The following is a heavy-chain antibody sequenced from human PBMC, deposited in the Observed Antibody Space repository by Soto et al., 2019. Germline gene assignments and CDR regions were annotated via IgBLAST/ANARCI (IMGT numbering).Heavy chain of an antibody. CDR3: AADSPAVPSKIDY. V-gene: IGHV3-15*01. J-gene: IGHJ4*02. Sequence: EVQLVESGGGLVKPGGTLRLSCEASGCTFSSAWMSWVRQAPGKGLEWVGRIKSKADRETIYYAAPGIGRFITSRGDSKNPLYLQMTSLKAEDTGIYYGAADSPAVPSKIDYWGQATLVTVSS. CDR2: IKSKADRETI. CDR1: GCTFSSAW. D-gene: IGHD6-19*01.